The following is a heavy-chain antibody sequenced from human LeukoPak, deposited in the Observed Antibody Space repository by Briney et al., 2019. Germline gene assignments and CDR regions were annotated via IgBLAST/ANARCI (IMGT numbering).Heavy chain of an antibody. Sequence: GGSLRLSCAASGFTFSTHWMSWVRQAPGKGLEWVANIKIDGSEKNYVDSVKGRFTISRDNAKNTLNLQMNSLRAEDTAVYYCARDLGQYYDTSDNWFDPWGQGTLVTVSS. D-gene: IGHD3-22*01. CDR2: IKIDGSEK. J-gene: IGHJ5*02. V-gene: IGHV3-7*01. CDR1: GFTFSTHW. CDR3: ARDLGQYYDTSDNWFDP.